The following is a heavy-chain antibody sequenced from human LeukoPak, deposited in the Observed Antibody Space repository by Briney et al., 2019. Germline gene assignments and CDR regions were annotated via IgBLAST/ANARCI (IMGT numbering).Heavy chain of an antibody. CDR1: GYTFTGYY. Sequence: ASVKVSCKASGYTFTGYYMHWVRQAPGQGLEWMGRINPNSGGTNYAQKFQGRVTMTRDTSISTAYMELSRLRSDDTAVYYCARRYYDSSGYLSWGQGTLVTVSS. V-gene: IGHV1-2*06. J-gene: IGHJ4*02. CDR3: ARRYYDSSGYLS. D-gene: IGHD3-22*01. CDR2: INPNSGGT.